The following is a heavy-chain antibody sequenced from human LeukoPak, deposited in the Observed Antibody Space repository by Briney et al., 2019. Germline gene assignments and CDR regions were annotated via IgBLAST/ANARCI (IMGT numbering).Heavy chain of an antibody. CDR2: IYSGGST. J-gene: IGHJ4*02. Sequence: PGESLRLSCAASGFTVSSNYMSWVRQTPGKGLEWVSVIYSGGSTYYADSVKGRFTISRDNSKNTLYLQMNSLRAEDTAVYYCASHDSSGYSFSLYYWGQGTLVTVSS. V-gene: IGHV3-66*02. D-gene: IGHD3-22*01. CDR3: ASHDSSGYSFSLYY. CDR1: GFTVSSNY.